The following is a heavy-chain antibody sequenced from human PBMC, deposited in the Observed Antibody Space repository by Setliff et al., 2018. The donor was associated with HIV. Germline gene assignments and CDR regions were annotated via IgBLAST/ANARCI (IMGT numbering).Heavy chain of an antibody. J-gene: IGHJ3*02. CDR1: GGTFSSYA. V-gene: IGHV1-69*05. D-gene: IGHD3-22*01. CDR3: ARDTSPHSSGYYLTSDAFDI. Sequence: SVKVSCKASGGTFSSYAISWVRQAPGQGLEWMGGIIPIFGAANYAQKFQGRVTITTDESTSTAYMELSSLRSEDTAVYYCARDTSPHSSGYYLTSDAFDIWGQGTMVTV. CDR2: IIPIFGAA.